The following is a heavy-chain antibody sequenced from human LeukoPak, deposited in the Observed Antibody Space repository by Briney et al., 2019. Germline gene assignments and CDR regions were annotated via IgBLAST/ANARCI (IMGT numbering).Heavy chain of an antibody. CDR3: ARAGGYCSGGSCWSNWFDP. CDR2: ISAYNGNT. Sequence: ASVKVSCKASGYTFTSYGISWVRQAPGQGLEWMGWISAYNGNTNYAQKLQGRVTMTTDTSTSTAYMELRSLRSDDTAVCYCARAGGYCSGGSCWSNWFDPWGQGTLVTVSS. CDR1: GYTFTSYG. D-gene: IGHD2-15*01. V-gene: IGHV1-18*01. J-gene: IGHJ5*02.